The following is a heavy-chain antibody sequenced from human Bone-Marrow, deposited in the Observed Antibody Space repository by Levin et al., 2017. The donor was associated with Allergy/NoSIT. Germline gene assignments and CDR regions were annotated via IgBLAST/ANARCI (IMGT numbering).Heavy chain of an antibody. J-gene: IGHJ4*02. CDR2: INHSGST. Sequence: SETLSLTCAVYGGSFSGYYWSWIRQPPGKGLEWIGEINHSGSTNYNPSLKSRVTISVDTSKNQFSLKLSSVTAADTAVYYCARVPYSSSPEFDYWGQGTLVTVSS. CDR3: ARVPYSSSPEFDY. D-gene: IGHD6-6*01. V-gene: IGHV4-34*01. CDR1: GGSFSGYY.